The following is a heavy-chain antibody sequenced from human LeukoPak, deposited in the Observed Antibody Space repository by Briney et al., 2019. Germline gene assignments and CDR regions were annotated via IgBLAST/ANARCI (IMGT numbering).Heavy chain of an antibody. CDR1: GGTFSSYA. D-gene: IGHD2-8*01. J-gene: IGHJ4*02. CDR3: ATYCTNGVCSFDY. Sequence: SVKVSCKASGGTFSSYAISWVRQAPGQGLEWVGRIIPIFGTANYAQKFQGRVTITTDESTSTAYMELSSLRSEDTAVYYCATYCTNGVCSFDYWGQGTLVTVSS. V-gene: IGHV1-69*05. CDR2: IIPIFGTA.